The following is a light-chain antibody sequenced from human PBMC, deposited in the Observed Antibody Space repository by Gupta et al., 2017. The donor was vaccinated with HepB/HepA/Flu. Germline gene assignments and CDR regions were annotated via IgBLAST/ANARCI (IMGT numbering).Light chain of an antibody. J-gene: IGLJ2*01. CDR2: DKT. CDR3: QSYDSSLSGVV. V-gene: IGLV1-40*01. CDR1: SSNIVAGYD. Sequence: PVLTQSSAESVAPGQWVNISRTGSSSNIVAGYDVYWYQQLPGSAPKLLIYDKTTRPSGVPDRFSASKSGTSASLAIIGLQAEDEADYYCQSYDSSLSGVVFGGGTEVTVL.